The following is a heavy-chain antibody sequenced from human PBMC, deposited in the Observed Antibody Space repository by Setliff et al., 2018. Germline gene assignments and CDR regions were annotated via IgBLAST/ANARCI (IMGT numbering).Heavy chain of an antibody. CDR2: IIPILGIA. CDR3: ARDRNYYGSGSYYNADAFDI. Sequence: ASVKVSCKASGGTFSSYAISWVRQAPGQGLEWMGGIIPILGIANYAQKFQGRVTITADESTSTAYMELSSLRSEDTAVYYCARDRNYYGSGSYYNADAFDIWGQGTMVTGS. CDR1: GGTFSSYA. V-gene: IGHV1-69*10. J-gene: IGHJ3*02. D-gene: IGHD3-10*01.